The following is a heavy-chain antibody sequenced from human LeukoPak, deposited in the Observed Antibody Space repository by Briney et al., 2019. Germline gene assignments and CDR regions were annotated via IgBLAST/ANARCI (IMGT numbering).Heavy chain of an antibody. CDR3: ARDYDRSGLDY. CDR2: IYHSGST. J-gene: IGHJ4*02. Sequence: SETLSLTCTVSGYSISSGYYWGWIRQPPGKGLEWIGSIYHSGSTYYNPSLKSRVTISVDTSKNHFSLKLSSVTAADPAVYYCARDYDRSGLDYWGQGTPVSVSS. D-gene: IGHD3-22*01. CDR1: GYSISSGYY. V-gene: IGHV4-38-2*02.